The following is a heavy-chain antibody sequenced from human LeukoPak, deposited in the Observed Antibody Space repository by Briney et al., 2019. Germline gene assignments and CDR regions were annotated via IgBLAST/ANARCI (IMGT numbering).Heavy chain of an antibody. CDR1: GFTFSSYA. CDR2: ISYDGSNK. V-gene: IGHV3-30*04. Sequence: GGSLRLSCAASGFTFSSYAMHWVRQAPGKGLEWVAVISYDGSNKYYADSVKGRFTISRDNSKNTLYLQMNSLRAEDTAVYYCARGGREWELLSYYMDVWGKGTTVTVSS. J-gene: IGHJ6*03. CDR3: ARGGREWELLSYYMDV. D-gene: IGHD1-26*01.